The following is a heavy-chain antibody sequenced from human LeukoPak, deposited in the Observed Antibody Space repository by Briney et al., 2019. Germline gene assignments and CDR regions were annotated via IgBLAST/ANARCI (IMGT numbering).Heavy chain of an antibody. J-gene: IGHJ5*02. CDR1: GGSISSYY. V-gene: IGHV4-59*01. Sequence: PSETLSLTCTVSGGSISSYYWSWIRQPPGKGLEWIGYIYYSGSTSYNPSLKSRVTISVDTSKNQFSLTLTSVTAADTAVYYCARGGSVTSRQFDPWGQGTLVTVSS. CDR2: IYYSGST. CDR3: ARGGSVTSRQFDP. D-gene: IGHD4-17*01.